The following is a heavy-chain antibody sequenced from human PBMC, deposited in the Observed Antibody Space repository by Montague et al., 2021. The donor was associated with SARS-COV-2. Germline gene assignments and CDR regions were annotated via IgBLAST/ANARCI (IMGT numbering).Heavy chain of an antibody. D-gene: IGHD3-22*01. V-gene: IGHV3-43*02. J-gene: IGHJ6*02. CDR2: ISGDGGKT. CDR3: AKGTYFYDSSGYYPESHYSYFDGMDV. CDR1: GFTFDDYV. Sequence: SLRLSCAASGFTFDDYVMYWVRQPPVKGLEWVSLISGDGGKTYYADSVKGRFTTSRDNGKNSLYLQMNSLGTEDTALYHCAKGTYFYDSSGYYPESHYSYFDGMDVWGQGTTVTVSS.